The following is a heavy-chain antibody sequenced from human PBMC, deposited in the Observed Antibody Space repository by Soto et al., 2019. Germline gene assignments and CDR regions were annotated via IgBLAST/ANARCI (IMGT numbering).Heavy chain of an antibody. CDR1: GYSFTNYW. V-gene: IGHV5-10-1*01. Sequence: PGASQKISCEGSGYSFTNYWISWVRQMPGKGLEWMGRLDPSDSYTNYSPSFQGHVTISADKSISTAYLQWSSLKASDTAMYYCARTAAAGKYYYGMDVWGQGTTVTVSS. D-gene: IGHD6-13*01. CDR2: LDPSDSYT. J-gene: IGHJ6*02. CDR3: ARTAAAGKYYYGMDV.